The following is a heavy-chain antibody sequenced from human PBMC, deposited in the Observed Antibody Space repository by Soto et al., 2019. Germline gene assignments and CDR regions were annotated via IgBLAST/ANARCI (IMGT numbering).Heavy chain of an antibody. V-gene: IGHV3-23*01. J-gene: IGHJ6*02. CDR3: ASLGVGDWANYYYYYGMDV. D-gene: IGHD2-21*02. CDR1: GFTFSVYA. Sequence: RGSLRLSCAATGFTFSVYAMTWVRQAPGKGLEWVSAVTANGGSTYSADSVKGRFTISRDNSKNTLFLQMNSLRAEDTAVYYCASLGVGDWANYYYYYGMDVWGQGTTVTVSS. CDR2: VTANGGST.